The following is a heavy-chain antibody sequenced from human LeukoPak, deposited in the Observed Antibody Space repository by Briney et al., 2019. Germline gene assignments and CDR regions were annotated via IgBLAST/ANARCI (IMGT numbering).Heavy chain of an antibody. D-gene: IGHD2-21*02. Sequence: PSETLSLTCTVSGGSISSYYWSWIRQPPGKGLEWIGYIYYSGSTNYSPSLKSRVTISVDTSKNQFSLKLSSVTAADTAVYYCARQVVTAMRYFDYWGQGTLVTVSS. V-gene: IGHV4-59*01. CDR3: ARQVVTAMRYFDY. J-gene: IGHJ4*02. CDR2: IYYSGST. CDR1: GGSISSYY.